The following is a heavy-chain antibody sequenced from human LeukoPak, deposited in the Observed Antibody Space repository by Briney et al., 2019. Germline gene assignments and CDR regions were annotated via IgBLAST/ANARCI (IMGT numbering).Heavy chain of an antibody. V-gene: IGHV3-21*01. CDR3: AKVDRGDYSSSPVPYYNYYMNV. D-gene: IGHD6-13*01. J-gene: IGHJ6*03. CDR2: ISSSSSLI. CDR1: GFTFSYYS. Sequence: GGSLRLSCAAPGFTFSYYSMNWVRQAPGRGLEWVSCISSSSSLIFYSDSVRGRFTISRDNAKNLLYLHMNSLRVEDTAVYYCAKVDRGDYSSSPVPYYNYYMNVWGKGTTVTVSS.